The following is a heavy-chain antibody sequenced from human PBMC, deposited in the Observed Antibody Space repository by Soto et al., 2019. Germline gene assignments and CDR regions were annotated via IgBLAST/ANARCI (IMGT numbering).Heavy chain of an antibody. CDR2: INPNSGGT. Sequence: GASVKVSCKASGYTFTVYYMHCVRQAPGQGLEWMGWINPNSGGTNYAQKFQGRVTMTRDTSISTAYMELSRLRSDDTAVYYCARERLRFLEWLLYFHGMDVWGQGTTVTVSS. V-gene: IGHV1-2*02. J-gene: IGHJ6*02. CDR3: ARERLRFLEWLLYFHGMDV. CDR1: GYTFTVYY. D-gene: IGHD3-3*01.